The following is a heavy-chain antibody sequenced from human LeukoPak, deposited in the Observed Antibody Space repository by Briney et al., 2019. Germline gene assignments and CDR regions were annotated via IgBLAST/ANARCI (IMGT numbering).Heavy chain of an antibody. CDR1: GYTLTELS. Sequence: ASVNVSCKVSGYTLTELSIHWVRQAPGKGLEWMGGFDPEDGETIYAQTFQGRVTMTEDTSTDTAYMELSSLRSEDTAVYYCATDLAVDAFDIWGQGTMVTVSS. J-gene: IGHJ3*02. V-gene: IGHV1-24*01. CDR3: ATDLAVDAFDI. CDR2: FDPEDGET.